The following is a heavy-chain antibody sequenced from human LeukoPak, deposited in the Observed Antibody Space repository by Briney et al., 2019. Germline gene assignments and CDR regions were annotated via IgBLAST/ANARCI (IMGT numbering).Heavy chain of an antibody. D-gene: IGHD3-10*01. CDR1: GGSFSGYY. V-gene: IGHV4-34*01. Sequence: SETLSLTCAVYGGSFSGYYWSWIRQPPGKGLEWVGEINHSESTNYNPSLKSRVTISVDTSKNQFSLKLSSVTAADTAVYYCARARVRTMVRGVTGLDPWGQGTLVTVSS. CDR3: ARARVRTMVRGVTGLDP. J-gene: IGHJ5*02. CDR2: INHSEST.